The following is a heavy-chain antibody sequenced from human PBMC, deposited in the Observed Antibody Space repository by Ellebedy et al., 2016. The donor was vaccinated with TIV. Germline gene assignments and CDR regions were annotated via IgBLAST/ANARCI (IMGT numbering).Heavy chain of an antibody. CDR1: GFTFSSYS. D-gene: IGHD3-16*01. CDR2: ISSSSSTI. V-gene: IGHV3-48*02. Sequence: GGSLRLXXAASGFTFSSYSMNWVRQAPGKGLEWVSYISSSSSTIYYADSVKGRFTISRDNAKNSLYLQMNSLRDEDTAVYYCAKVFHGAHANWFDPWGQGTLVIVSS. J-gene: IGHJ5*02. CDR3: AKVFHGAHANWFDP.